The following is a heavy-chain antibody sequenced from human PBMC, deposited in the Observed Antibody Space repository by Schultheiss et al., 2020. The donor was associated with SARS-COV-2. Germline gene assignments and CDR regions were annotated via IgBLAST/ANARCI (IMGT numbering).Heavy chain of an antibody. CDR2: IYYSGST. J-gene: IGHJ3*02. CDR1: GGSISSSSYY. V-gene: IGHV4-30-4*08. CDR3: AREWYCSSTSCYGIHAFDI. Sequence: SETLSLTCTVSGGSISSSSYYWGWIRQPPGMGLESIGYIYYSGSTYYNPSLKSRVTISVDTSKNQFSLKLSSVTAADTAVYYCAREWYCSSTSCYGIHAFDIWGQGTMVTVSS. D-gene: IGHD2-2*01.